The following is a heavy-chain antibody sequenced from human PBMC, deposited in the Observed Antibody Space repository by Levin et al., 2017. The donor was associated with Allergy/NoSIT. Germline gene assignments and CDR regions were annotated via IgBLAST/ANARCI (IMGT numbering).Heavy chain of an antibody. CDR3: ARDPGGYDY. J-gene: IGHJ4*02. V-gene: IGHV3-7*01. CDR1: GFTLGNYW. D-gene: IGHD4-23*01. Sequence: PGGSLRLSCAASGFTLGNYWMSWVRQAPGKGLEWVASIKQDGDEKYYVDSVKGRFTISRDNAKNSLYLQMNNLRAEDTAVYYCARDPGGYDYWGQGTLLTASS. CDR2: IKQDGDEK.